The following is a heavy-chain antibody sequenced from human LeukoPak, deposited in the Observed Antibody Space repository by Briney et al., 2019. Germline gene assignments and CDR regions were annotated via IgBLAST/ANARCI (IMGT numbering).Heavy chain of an antibody. D-gene: IGHD6-6*01. CDR2: IIPILGIA. Sequence: ASVKVSCKASGGTFSSYAISWVRQAPGQGLEWMGRIIPILGIANYAQKFQGRVTITADKSTSTAYMVLSSLRSEDTAVYYCARFVDRYSSSYVSDWGQGTLVTVSS. V-gene: IGHV1-69*04. J-gene: IGHJ4*02. CDR3: ARFVDRYSSSYVSD. CDR1: GGTFSSYA.